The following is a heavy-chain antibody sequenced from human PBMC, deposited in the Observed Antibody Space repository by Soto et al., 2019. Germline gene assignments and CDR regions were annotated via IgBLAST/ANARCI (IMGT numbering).Heavy chain of an antibody. CDR1: GGSFSGYY. V-gene: IGHV4-34*01. D-gene: IGHD6-6*01. CDR2: INHSGST. CDR3: ARAEDPSSSVDY. Sequence: SETLSLTCAVYGGSFSGYYWSWIRQPPGKGLEWIGEINHSGSTNYNPSLKSRVTISVDTSKNQFSLKLSSVTAADTAVYYCARAEDPSSSVDYWGQGTLVTVSS. J-gene: IGHJ4*02.